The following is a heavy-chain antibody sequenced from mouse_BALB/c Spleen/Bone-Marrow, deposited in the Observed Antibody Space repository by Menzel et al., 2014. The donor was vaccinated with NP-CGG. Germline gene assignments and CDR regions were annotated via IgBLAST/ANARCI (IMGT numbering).Heavy chain of an antibody. J-gene: IGHJ2*01. Sequence: QVQLQQSGAELVKPGASVKLSCKASGYTFTSYWTHWVKQRPGQGLEWIGEINPSNGRTNYNEKFKSKATLTVDISSSTAYMQLSSLTSEDSAVYYCARTYFDYWGQGTTLTVSS. CDR3: ARTYFDY. CDR2: INPSNGRT. CDR1: GYTFTSYW. V-gene: IGHV1S81*02.